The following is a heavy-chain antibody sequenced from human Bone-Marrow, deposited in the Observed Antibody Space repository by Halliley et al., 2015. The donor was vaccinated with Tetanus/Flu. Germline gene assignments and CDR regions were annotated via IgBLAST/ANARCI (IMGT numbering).Heavy chain of an antibody. Sequence: TLSLTCTVSGGSISPYYWSWIRQAPGKGPEWIGHIFYIGNTNYNPSLKSRVLISVDTSMNKVSLRLRSVTPADTAVYYCARSGSGNYEGWLHPWGRGTLVTVSS. CDR3: ARSGSGNYEGWLHP. CDR1: GGSISPYY. V-gene: IGHV4-59*12. J-gene: IGHJ5*02. D-gene: IGHD3-10*01. CDR2: IFYIGNT.